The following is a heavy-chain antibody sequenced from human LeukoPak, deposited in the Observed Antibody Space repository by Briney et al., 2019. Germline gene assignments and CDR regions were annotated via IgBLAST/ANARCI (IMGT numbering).Heavy chain of an antibody. J-gene: IGHJ4*02. CDR1: GFDLSDYY. CDR2: ISSSGGNI. Sequence: PGGSLRLSCVVSGFDLSDYYVSWIRQAPGKGLEWISYISSSGGNIYFADSVKGRFTMSRDNARGSLYLQMNSLTADDTAIYYCARRRDYFDYWGQGTLVTVSS. CDR3: ARRRDYFDY. V-gene: IGHV3-11*01.